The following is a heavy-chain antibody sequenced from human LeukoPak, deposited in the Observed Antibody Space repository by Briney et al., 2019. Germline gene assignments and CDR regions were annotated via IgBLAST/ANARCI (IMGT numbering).Heavy chain of an antibody. CDR3: ARWNGDFLTGYYLDD. D-gene: IGHD3-9*01. CDR1: GFTFKRYG. J-gene: IGHJ4*02. V-gene: IGHV3-30*03. Sequence: GGSLRLSCAASGFTFKRYGMHWVRQAPGKGLECVALISDDGRKKFYADSVKDRFTISRDDSKNTLYLQMSSLRAEDTAMYYCARWNGDFLTGYYLDDWGQGTLVTVSS. CDR2: ISDDGRKK.